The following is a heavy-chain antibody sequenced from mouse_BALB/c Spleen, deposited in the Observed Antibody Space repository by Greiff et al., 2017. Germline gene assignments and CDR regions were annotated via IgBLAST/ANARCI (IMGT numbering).Heavy chain of an antibody. J-gene: IGHJ1*01. Sequence: VKLMESGAELVKPGASVKLSCKASGYTFTSYYMYWVKQRPGQGLEWIGEINPSNGGTNFNEKFKSKATLTVDKSSSTAYLQLSSLTSEDSAVYYCTRMGYYGSSSYWYFDVWGAGTTVTVSS. V-gene: IGHV1S81*02. D-gene: IGHD1-1*01. CDR1: GYTFTSYY. CDR2: INPSNGGT. CDR3: TRMGYYGSSSYWYFDV.